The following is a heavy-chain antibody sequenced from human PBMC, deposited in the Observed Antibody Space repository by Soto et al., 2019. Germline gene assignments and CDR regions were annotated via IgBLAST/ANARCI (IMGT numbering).Heavy chain of an antibody. D-gene: IGHD3-22*01. CDR3: AKDIYYDSSGTNDY. Sequence: GGSLRLSCAASGFTFSSYAMSWVRQAPGKGLEWVSAISGSGGSTYYADSVKGRFTISRDNSKNTLYLQMNSLRAEDTAVYYCAKDIYYDSSGTNDYWGQGTLVTVSS. V-gene: IGHV3-23*01. CDR2: ISGSGGST. CDR1: GFTFSSYA. J-gene: IGHJ4*02.